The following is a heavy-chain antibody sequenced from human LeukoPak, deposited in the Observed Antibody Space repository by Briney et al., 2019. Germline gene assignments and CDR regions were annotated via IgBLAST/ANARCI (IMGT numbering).Heavy chain of an antibody. D-gene: IGHD2-15*01. Sequence: SVKVSCKASGGTFSSYAISWVRQAPGQGLEWMGGIIPIFGTANYAQKFQGRVTITTDKSTSTAYMELSSLRSEGTAVYYCARGGRVAATPDWFDPWGQGTLVTVSS. CDR1: GGTFSSYA. CDR3: ARGGRVAATPDWFDP. J-gene: IGHJ5*02. CDR2: IIPIFGTA. V-gene: IGHV1-69*05.